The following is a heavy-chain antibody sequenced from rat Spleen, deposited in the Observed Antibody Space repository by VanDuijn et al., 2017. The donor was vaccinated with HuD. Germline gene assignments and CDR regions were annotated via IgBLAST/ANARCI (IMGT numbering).Heavy chain of an antibody. Sequence: EVQLVESGGGLVQPGRSLKLSCAASGFTFSDHGMAWVRQTPTKGLEWVESISNDGINTYYPDSVKGRFTISRDNAENTVYLQMNSLRSEDTATYYCARLDYYLRFFDYWGQGVMVTVSS. CDR2: ISNDGINT. V-gene: IGHV5S13*01. CDR1: GFTFSDHG. CDR3: ARLDYYLRFFDY. J-gene: IGHJ2*01. D-gene: IGHD1-1*01.